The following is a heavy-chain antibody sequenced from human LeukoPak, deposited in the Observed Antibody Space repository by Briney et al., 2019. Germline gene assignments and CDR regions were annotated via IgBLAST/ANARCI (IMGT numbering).Heavy chain of an antibody. Sequence: SETLSLTCTVSGGSISSYYWSWVRQAPGKGLEWVGYIYYSGSTNYNPSLKRRVTTSLDTTTKQFSLKLSSVTAAATAVYYCARVKAFCFGDRTEPFDIWGQGTLVTVSS. CDR2: IYYSGST. CDR3: ARVKAFCFGDRTEPFDI. J-gene: IGHJ3*02. CDR1: GGSISSYY. V-gene: IGHV4-59*01. D-gene: IGHD3-10*01.